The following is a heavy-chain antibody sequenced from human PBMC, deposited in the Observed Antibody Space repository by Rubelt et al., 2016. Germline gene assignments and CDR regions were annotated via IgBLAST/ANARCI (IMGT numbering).Heavy chain of an antibody. CDR2: ISSSSSYI. J-gene: IGHJ4*02. D-gene: IGHD2-21*02. CDR3: AREGQVTAMINPDFDY. V-gene: IGHV3-21*04. CDR1: GFTFSSYS. Sequence: SGFTFSSYSMNWVRQAPGNGLEWVSSISSSSSYIYYADSVKGRFTISRDNAKNSMYLQLNRLSAEDTALYYCAREGQVTAMINPDFDYWGQGTLVTVSS.